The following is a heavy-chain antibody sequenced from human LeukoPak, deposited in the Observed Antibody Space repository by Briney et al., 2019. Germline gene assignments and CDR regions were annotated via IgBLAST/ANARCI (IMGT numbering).Heavy chain of an antibody. Sequence: SETLSLTCAVYGGSFSGYYWSWIRQPPGKGLEWIGEINHSGSTNYNPSLKSRVTISVDTSKNQFSLKLSSVTAADTAVYYCARGKDGYNLGHWGQGTLVTVSS. D-gene: IGHD5-24*01. J-gene: IGHJ4*02. CDR2: INHSGST. V-gene: IGHV4-34*01. CDR3: ARGKDGYNLGH. CDR1: GGSFSGYY.